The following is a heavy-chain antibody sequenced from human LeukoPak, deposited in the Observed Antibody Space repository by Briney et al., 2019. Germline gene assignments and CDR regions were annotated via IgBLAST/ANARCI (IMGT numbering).Heavy chain of an antibody. J-gene: IGHJ3*02. Sequence: PGESLQISWKGSGYSFTSYWISGGRQMPGKGLEWMGRIDPSDSYTNYSPSFQGHVTISADKSISTAYLQWSSLTASDTAMYYCALPHASGSLLDAFDIWGQGTMVTVSS. V-gene: IGHV5-10-1*01. CDR1: GYSFTSYW. CDR3: ALPHASGSLLDAFDI. D-gene: IGHD3-10*01. CDR2: IDPSDSYT.